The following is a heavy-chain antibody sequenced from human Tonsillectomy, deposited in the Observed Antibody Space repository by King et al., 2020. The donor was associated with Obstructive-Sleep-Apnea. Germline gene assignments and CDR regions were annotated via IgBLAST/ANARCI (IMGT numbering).Heavy chain of an antibody. CDR1: GGSFSGYY. D-gene: IGHD3-9*01. J-gene: IGHJ6*02. V-gene: IGHV4-34*01. Sequence: VQLQQWGAGLLKPSDTLSLTGAVYGGSFSGYYWCCIRQPPGTGREWIGEINQSASTNYNPSLNSRVTISVDTSKNQFSLKLSSVTAADTAVYYCARGVSYYDILTGYDYYYGMDVWGQGTTVTVSS. CDR3: ARGVSYYDILTGYDYYYGMDV. CDR2: INQSAST.